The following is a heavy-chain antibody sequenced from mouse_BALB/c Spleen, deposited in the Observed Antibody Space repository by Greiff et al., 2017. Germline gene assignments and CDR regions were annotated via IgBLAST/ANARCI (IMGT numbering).Heavy chain of an antibody. CDR2: IRLKSNNYAT. V-gene: IGHV6-6*02. J-gene: IGHJ4*01. CDR1: GFTFSNYW. D-gene: IGHD2-3*01. Sequence: EVKVEESGGGLVQPGGSMKLSCVASGFTFSNYWMNWVRQSPEKGLEWVAEIRLKSNNYATHYAESVKGRFTISRDDSKSSVYLQMNNLRAEDTGIYYCTRDGYYFYAMDYWGQGTSVTVSS. CDR3: TRDGYYFYAMDY.